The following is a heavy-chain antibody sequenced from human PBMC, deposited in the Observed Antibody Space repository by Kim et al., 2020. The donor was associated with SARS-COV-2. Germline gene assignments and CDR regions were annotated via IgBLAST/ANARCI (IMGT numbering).Heavy chain of an antibody. CDR1: GFTFSSYS. CDR3: ARDRWVVVAATRVSVSYYYGMAV. Sequence: GGSLRLSCAASGFTFSSYSMNWVRQAPGKGLEWVSSISSSSSYIYYADSVKGRFTISRDNAKNSLYLQMNSLRAEDTAVYYCARDRWVVVAATRVSVSYYYGMAVWGQGTTGTVSS. J-gene: IGHJ6*02. V-gene: IGHV3-21*01. D-gene: IGHD2-15*01. CDR2: ISSSSSYI.